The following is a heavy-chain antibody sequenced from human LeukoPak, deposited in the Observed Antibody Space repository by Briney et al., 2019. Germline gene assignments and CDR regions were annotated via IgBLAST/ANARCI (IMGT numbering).Heavy chain of an antibody. CDR3: ARESKDFGVVIIDY. J-gene: IGHJ4*02. D-gene: IGHD3-3*01. CDR1: GGSISSYY. CDR2: IYYSGST. Sequence: SETLSLTCTVSGGSISSYYWSWIRQPPGKGLEWIGYIYYSGSTNYNPSLKSRVTMSVDTSKNQFSLKLSSVTAADTAVYYCARESKDFGVVIIDYWGQGTLVTVSS. V-gene: IGHV4-59*01.